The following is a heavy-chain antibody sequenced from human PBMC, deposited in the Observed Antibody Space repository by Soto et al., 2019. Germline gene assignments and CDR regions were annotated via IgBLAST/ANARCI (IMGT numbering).Heavy chain of an antibody. CDR3: AGDGSTGDGWFGR. V-gene: IGHV6-1*01. J-gene: IGHJ5*02. CDR1: GDSVSSNSAA. CDR2: TYYRSKWYN. Sequence: SQTHSLTCAISGDSVSSNSAAWHSIRQSPSRGLQWLGRTYYRSKWYNDYAVSVKSRITFKPDTSKNQSSLQLKSVTPEDTALYYCAGDGSTGDGWFGRWGQGSPVTVSS. D-gene: IGHD7-27*01.